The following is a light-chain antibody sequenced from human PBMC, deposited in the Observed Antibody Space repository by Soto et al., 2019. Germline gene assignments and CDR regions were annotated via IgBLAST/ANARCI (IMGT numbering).Light chain of an antibody. V-gene: IGKV1-8*01. CDR3: QQYYSYPPWT. CDR2: AAS. Sequence: AIRMTQSPSSFSASTGDRVTITCRASQGISSYLAWYQQKPGKAPKLLIYAASTLQSGGPSRFSGSGSGTDFTRTISCLQSEDFATYYCQQYYSYPPWTFGQGTKVEIK. J-gene: IGKJ1*01. CDR1: QGISSY.